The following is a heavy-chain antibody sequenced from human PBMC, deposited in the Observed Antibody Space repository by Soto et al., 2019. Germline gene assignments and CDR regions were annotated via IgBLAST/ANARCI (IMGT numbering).Heavy chain of an antibody. D-gene: IGHD2-8*01. J-gene: IGHJ4*01. CDR3: AGAFCTNGVCYYFFDY. CDR1: GFTFGTYA. CDR2: IYYDGSNR. V-gene: IGHV3-33*01. Sequence: GGSLRLPCAASGFTFGTYAMHWVRQAPGKGLEWVAVIYYDGSNRYYGDAVKGRYTISRDNSKSTLYLQMSSLRAEDTAVYYCAGAFCTNGVCYYFFDYWGHGTLVTVSS.